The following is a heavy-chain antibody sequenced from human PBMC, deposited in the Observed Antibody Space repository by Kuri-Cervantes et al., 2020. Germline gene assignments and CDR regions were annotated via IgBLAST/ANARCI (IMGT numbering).Heavy chain of an antibody. V-gene: IGHV4-39*07. CDR2: INHSGST. CDR1: GGSVSSGSYY. CDR3: ARAYYYDSSGYYSLEYNWFDP. Sequence: SETLSLTCTVSGGSVSSGSYYWSWIRQPPGKGLEWIGEINHSGSTNYNPSLKSRVTISVDTSKNQFSLKLSSVTAADTAVYYCARAYYYDSSGYYSLEYNWFDPWGQGTLVTVSS. D-gene: IGHD3-22*01. J-gene: IGHJ5*02.